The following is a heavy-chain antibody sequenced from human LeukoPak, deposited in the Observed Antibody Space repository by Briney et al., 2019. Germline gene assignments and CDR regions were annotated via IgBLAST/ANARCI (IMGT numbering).Heavy chain of an antibody. Sequence: ETLSLTCAVYGGSFSGYYWSWIRQPPGKGLEWVSAISGSGGSTYYADSVKGRFTISRDNSKNTLYLQMNSLRAEDTAVYYCAKADSYYYDSSGYPDYWGQGTLVTVSS. D-gene: IGHD3-22*01. J-gene: IGHJ4*02. CDR2: ISGSGGST. CDR1: GGSFSGYY. CDR3: AKADSYYYDSSGYPDY. V-gene: IGHV3-23*01.